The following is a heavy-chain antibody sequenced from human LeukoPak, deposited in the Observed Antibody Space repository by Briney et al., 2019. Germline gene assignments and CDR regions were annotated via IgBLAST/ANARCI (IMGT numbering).Heavy chain of an antibody. V-gene: IGHV4-39*07. CDR2: IYYSGNT. Sequence: PSETLSLTCSVSGGSIRSTTYYWGWIRQPPGKGLEWIGSIYYSGNTYYSPSLMSRVTISVDTSKNQFSLNLSSVTAADTAVYFCARAPHFFDTSGSRYYFDYWGQGALVTVSS. CDR1: GGSIRSTTYY. D-gene: IGHD3-22*01. J-gene: IGHJ4*02. CDR3: ARAPHFFDTSGSRYYFDY.